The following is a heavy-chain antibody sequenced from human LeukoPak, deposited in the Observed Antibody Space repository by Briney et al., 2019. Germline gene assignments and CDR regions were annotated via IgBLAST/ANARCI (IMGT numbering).Heavy chain of an antibody. V-gene: IGHV4-39*02. CDR1: GGSISSRAYY. CDR2: IYFTGST. CDR3: AIEPTHHSMDV. J-gene: IGHJ6*02. Sequence: PSETLSLTCTVSGGSISSRAYYWGWIRQSPGKGLEWIATIYFTGSTYYNPSLKSRVTMSVDTSRNQFSLNLSSMTAADTAIYYCAIEPTHHSMDVWGQGTMVTVSS. D-gene: IGHD1-14*01.